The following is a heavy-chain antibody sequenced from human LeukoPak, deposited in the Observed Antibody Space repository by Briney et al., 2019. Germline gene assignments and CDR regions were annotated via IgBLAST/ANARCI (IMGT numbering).Heavy chain of an antibody. CDR2: IYPGDSDT. J-gene: IGHJ1*01. CDR3: ARQVEYCSSTSCYNFQH. Sequence: KVGESLKISCKGSGYSFTSYWIGWVRQMPGKGLEWMGIIYPGDSDTRYSPSFQGQVTISADKSISTAYLQWSSLKASDTAMYYCARQVEYCSSTSCYNFQHWGQGTLVTASS. V-gene: IGHV5-51*01. CDR1: GYSFTSYW. D-gene: IGHD2-2*02.